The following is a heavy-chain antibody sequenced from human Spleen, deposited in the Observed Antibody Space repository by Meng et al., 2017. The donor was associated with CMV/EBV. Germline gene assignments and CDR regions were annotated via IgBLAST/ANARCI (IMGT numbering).Heavy chain of an antibody. CDR1: GFTFSSYR. CDR3: ARGDYDFRYAFDI. Sequence: GGSLRLSCAASGFTFSSYRMNWVRQAPGKGLEWVSSIGSSSDYIYYADSVKGRFTISRDNAKNSLYLQMNSLRAEDTAVYYCARGDYDFRYAFDIWGQGTMVTVSS. CDR2: IGSSSDYI. J-gene: IGHJ3*02. V-gene: IGHV3-21*01. D-gene: IGHD3-3*01.